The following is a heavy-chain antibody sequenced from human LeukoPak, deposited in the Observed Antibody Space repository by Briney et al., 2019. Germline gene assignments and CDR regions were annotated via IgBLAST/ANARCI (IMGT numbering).Heavy chain of an antibody. CDR3: AKEIDSTLSDNWYFDL. CDR1: GFTFSSYA. J-gene: IGHJ2*01. V-gene: IGHV3-23*01. CDR2: ISGSGGST. D-gene: IGHD3-22*01. Sequence: GGSLRLSCAASGFTFSSYAMSWVRQAPGKGLEWVSAISGSGGSTYYADSVKGRFTISRDNSKNTLYLQMNSLRAEDTALYYRAKEIDSTLSDNWYFDLWGRGTLVTVSS.